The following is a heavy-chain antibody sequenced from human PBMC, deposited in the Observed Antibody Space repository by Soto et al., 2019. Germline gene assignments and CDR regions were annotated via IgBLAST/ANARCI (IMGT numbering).Heavy chain of an antibody. Sequence: VQLVESGGGLVQPGGSLRLSCAASGFTFSSYWMHWVRQAPGKGLVWVSRINSDGTITNYADSVKGRFTISRDNAKNTMYLQMNSLRVEDTAVYYCARGGSSWGSPDWFDPWGQGTLVTVSS. J-gene: IGHJ5*02. CDR2: INSDGTIT. CDR3: ARGGSSWGSPDWFDP. D-gene: IGHD6-13*01. V-gene: IGHV3-74*01. CDR1: GFTFSSYW.